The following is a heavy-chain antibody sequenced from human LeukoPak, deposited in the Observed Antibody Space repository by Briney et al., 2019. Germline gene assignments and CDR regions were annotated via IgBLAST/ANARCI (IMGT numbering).Heavy chain of an antibody. V-gene: IGHV3-74*01. D-gene: IGHD2-8*01. CDR2: INSDVSTI. J-gene: IGHJ4*02. Sequence: GGSLRLSCAASGLTFSSDWMHWVRQAPGKGLVWVSRINSDVSTINYADSVKGRFTISRDNAKNTLYLQMNNLRAEDTAVYYCAREDCTIGAVCSSLLDHWGRGTLVTVSS. CDR3: AREDCTIGAVCSSLLDH. CDR1: GLTFSSDW.